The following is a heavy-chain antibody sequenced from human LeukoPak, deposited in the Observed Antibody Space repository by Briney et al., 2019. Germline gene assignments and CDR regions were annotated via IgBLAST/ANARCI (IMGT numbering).Heavy chain of an antibody. CDR1: GFTLSSYG. J-gene: IGHJ4*02. Sequence: PGGSLRLSCAASGFTLSSYGWSWVRQAPGKGLEWVSAISGRDTDTYYADSVKGRFTISRDNSKNTLYLQMNSLRAEDTAVYYCVRGDYGDYTLFDYWGQGTLVTVSS. CDR3: VRGDYGDYTLFDY. CDR2: ISGRDTDT. V-gene: IGHV3-23*01. D-gene: IGHD4-17*01.